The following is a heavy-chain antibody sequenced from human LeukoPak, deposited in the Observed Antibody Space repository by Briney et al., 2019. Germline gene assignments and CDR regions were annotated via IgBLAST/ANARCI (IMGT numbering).Heavy chain of an antibody. J-gene: IGHJ6*02. CDR2: INPNSGGT. V-gene: IGHV1-2*04. CDR1: GGTFSSYA. Sequence: ASVKVSCKASGGTFSSYAISWVRQAPGQGLEWMGWINPNSGGTNYAQKFQGWVTMTRDTSISTAYMELSRLRSDDTAVYYCARGGGSSWYLYYYYGMDVWGQGTTVTVSS. D-gene: IGHD6-13*01. CDR3: ARGGGSSWYLYYYYGMDV.